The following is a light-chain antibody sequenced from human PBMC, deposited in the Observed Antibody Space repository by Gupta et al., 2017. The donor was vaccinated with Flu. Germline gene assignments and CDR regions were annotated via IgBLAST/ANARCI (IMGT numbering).Light chain of an antibody. Sequence: EIVLTQSPGTLSLSPGKRATLSCRASQSVSSSYLAWYQQRPGQAPRLLIYGASSRATDIPDRFSGSGSGTDFSLTISRLEPGDFAVYYCQQYNNWPRTFGQGTKVEIK. J-gene: IGKJ1*01. CDR2: GAS. CDR3: QQYNNWPRT. CDR1: QSVSSSY. V-gene: IGKV3-20*01.